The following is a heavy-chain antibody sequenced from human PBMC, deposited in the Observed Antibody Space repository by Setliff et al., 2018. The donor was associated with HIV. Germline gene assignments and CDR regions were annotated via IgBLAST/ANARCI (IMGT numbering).Heavy chain of an antibody. Sequence: SETLSLTCTVSGASISSHYWSWIRQSPGRELEWIGYIYSTGSTNYNPSLQSRVSISMDASKNKFSLMVTTVTYADTAVYYCAKGAGFDGDYTFDYWGQGHLVTVSS. V-gene: IGHV4-59*11. J-gene: IGHJ4*02. CDR1: GASISSHY. CDR2: IYSTGST. CDR3: AKGAGFDGDYTFDY. D-gene: IGHD4-17*01.